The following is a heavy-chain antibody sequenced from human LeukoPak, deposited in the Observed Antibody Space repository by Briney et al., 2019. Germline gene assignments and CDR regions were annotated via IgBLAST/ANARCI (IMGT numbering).Heavy chain of an antibody. J-gene: IGHJ4*02. V-gene: IGHV3-53*01. Sequence: GGSLRLSCAASGFTVSSNYMSWVRQAPGKGLEWVSVIYSGGSTYYADSVKGRFTISRDNAKNSLYLQMNSLRAEDTAVYYCARDGYYSSSLGYFDYWGQGTLVTVPS. CDR1: GFTVSSNY. CDR3: ARDGYYSSSLGYFDY. CDR2: IYSGGST. D-gene: IGHD6-13*01.